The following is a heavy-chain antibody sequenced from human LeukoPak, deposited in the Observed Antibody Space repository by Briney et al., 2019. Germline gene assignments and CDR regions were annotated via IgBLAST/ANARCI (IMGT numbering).Heavy chain of an antibody. V-gene: IGHV3-23*01. D-gene: IGHD5-18*01. CDR3: AKEDTAMERFDY. Sequence: GGSLRLSCAASGFTSSNAWMSWVRQAPGKGLEWVSAISGSGGSTYYADSVKGRFTISRDNSKNTLYLQMNSLRAEDTAVYYYAKEDTAMERFDYWGQGTLVTVSS. CDR2: ISGSGGST. CDR1: GFTSSNAW. J-gene: IGHJ4*02.